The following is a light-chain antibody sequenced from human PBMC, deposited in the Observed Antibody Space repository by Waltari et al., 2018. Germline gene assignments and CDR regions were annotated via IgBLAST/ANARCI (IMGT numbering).Light chain of an antibody. CDR2: EDN. J-gene: IGLJ3*02. CDR3: QAWDTKTV. Sequence: SFDLTQPPSVSLSPGQTATLTCSGPMLGRKTSCWYQQKPGQSPVLVIYEDNKRPSGIPERFSGSNSGNTATLTISGTQSLDEADYYCQAWDTKTVFGGGTKLTVL. CDR1: MLGRKT. V-gene: IGLV3-1*01.